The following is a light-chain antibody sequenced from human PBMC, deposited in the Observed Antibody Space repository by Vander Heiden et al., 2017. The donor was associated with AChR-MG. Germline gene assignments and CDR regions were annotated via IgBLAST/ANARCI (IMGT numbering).Light chain of an antibody. CDR3: SSYTSSNTVI. J-gene: IGLJ2*01. CDR2: DVT. Sequence: QSALTQPASVSGSPGQSITISCTGTSSDVGGYNYVSWFQQHPGKAPKVMIYDVTNRPSGVSNRFSGSKSGSTASLTISGLQAEDEADYYCSSYTSSNTVIFGGGTKLTVL. CDR1: SSDVGGYNY. V-gene: IGLV2-14*03.